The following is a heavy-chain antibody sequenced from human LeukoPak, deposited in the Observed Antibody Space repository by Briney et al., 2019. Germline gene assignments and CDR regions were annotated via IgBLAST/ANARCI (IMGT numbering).Heavy chain of an antibody. Sequence: SETLSLTCTVSGGSVSGDSWTWIRQPAGKGLEWVGYIYYTGGTNYNPSLKSRVAMSVDTSKNQFSLKLTSVTAADTAVYHCARERTGTDDGFDPWGQGTLVTVSS. CDR1: GGSVSGDS. CDR3: ARERTGTDDGFDP. D-gene: IGHD1-1*01. V-gene: IGHV4-59*02. CDR2: IYYTGGT. J-gene: IGHJ5*02.